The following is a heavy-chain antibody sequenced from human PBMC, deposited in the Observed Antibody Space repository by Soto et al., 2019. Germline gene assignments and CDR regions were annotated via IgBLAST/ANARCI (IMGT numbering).Heavy chain of an antibody. D-gene: IGHD5-12*01. Sequence: SETLSLTCAVSGGSISSSSYYWGWIRQPPGKGLEWIGSIYYSGSTYYNPSLKSRVTISVDTSKNQFSLKLSSVTAADTAVYYCARPGMATIGAFDIWGQGTMVT. CDR2: IYYSGST. CDR1: GGSISSSSYY. CDR3: ARPGMATIGAFDI. J-gene: IGHJ3*02. V-gene: IGHV4-39*01.